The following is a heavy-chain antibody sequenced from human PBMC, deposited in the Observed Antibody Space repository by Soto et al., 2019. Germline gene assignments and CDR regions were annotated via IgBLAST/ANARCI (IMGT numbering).Heavy chain of an antibody. V-gene: IGHV2-5*02. D-gene: IGHD3-10*01. J-gene: IGHJ4*02. CDR2: IYWDDDK. Sequence: KESGPTLVKPTQTLTLTCNFSGFSLSTSGVGVGWVRQPPGKALEWLALIYWDDDKRYSPSLKSRLTITKDTSKNQVVLTMTNMDPVDTATYYCVHIRYGSGLFDYWGQGTLVTVSS. CDR1: GFSLSTSGVG. CDR3: VHIRYGSGLFDY.